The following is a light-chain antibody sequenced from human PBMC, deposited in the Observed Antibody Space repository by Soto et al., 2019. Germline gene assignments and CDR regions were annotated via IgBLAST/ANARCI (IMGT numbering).Light chain of an antibody. Sequence: ETVMTQSPATLSVSPGERATLSCRASQSIGNYLAWFQQKPGQTPSLLIYGASTRATGVPVRFSGTGSGTEFTLTISSLQSEDFAVYYCQKYNNWPPEYTFGQGTKLEIK. CDR1: QSIGNY. J-gene: IGKJ2*01. CDR3: QKYNNWPPEYT. V-gene: IGKV3-15*01. CDR2: GAS.